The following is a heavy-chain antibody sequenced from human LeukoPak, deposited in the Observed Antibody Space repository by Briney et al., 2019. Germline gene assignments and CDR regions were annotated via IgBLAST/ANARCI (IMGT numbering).Heavy chain of an antibody. D-gene: IGHD6-13*01. J-gene: IGHJ3*02. CDR3: AKCGTYSSSWDAFDI. V-gene: IGHV3-11*04. Sequence: GGSLRLSCSASGFTFTDYYMTWIRQAPGKGLECVSYISRSGSTFFYADSVKGRFTISRDNSKNTLYLQMNSLRAEDTAVYYCAKCGTYSSSWDAFDIWGQGTMVTVSS. CDR1: GFTFTDYY. CDR2: ISRSGSTF.